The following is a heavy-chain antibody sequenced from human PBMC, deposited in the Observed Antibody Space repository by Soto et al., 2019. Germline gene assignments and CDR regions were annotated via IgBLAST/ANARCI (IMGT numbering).Heavy chain of an antibody. J-gene: IGHJ4*02. CDR3: AKDVPLVLSIVGATTIFDY. D-gene: IGHD1-26*01. Sequence: PGGSLRLSCAASGFTFSSYAMSWVRQAPGKGLEWVSAISGSGGSTYYADSVKGRFTISRDNSKNTLYLQMNSLRAEDTAVYYCAKDVPLVLSIVGATTIFDYWGQGTLVTVSS. V-gene: IGHV3-23*01. CDR1: GFTFSSYA. CDR2: ISGSGGST.